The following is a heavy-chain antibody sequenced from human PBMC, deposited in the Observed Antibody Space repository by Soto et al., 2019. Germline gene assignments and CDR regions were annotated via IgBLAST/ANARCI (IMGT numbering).Heavy chain of an antibody. CDR3: ARSSGGNFGIIIEGSNWFDP. Sequence: ASVKVSCKAPGDTFTSYYLNWVRQAPGQGLELMGVINPHGGSTKYAQKFQGRVTMTRDTSRSTVYMELRSLRSDDTAIYYCARSSGGNFGIIIEGSNWFDPWGQGTLVTVYS. CDR1: GDTFTSYY. D-gene: IGHD3-3*01. J-gene: IGHJ5*02. V-gene: IGHV1-46*01. CDR2: INPHGGST.